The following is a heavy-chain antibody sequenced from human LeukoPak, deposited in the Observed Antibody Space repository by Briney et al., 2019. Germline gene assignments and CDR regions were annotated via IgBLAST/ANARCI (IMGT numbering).Heavy chain of an antibody. CDR2: ISSSSSTI. CDR1: GFTFSSYS. D-gene: IGHD6-13*01. V-gene: IGHV3-48*01. Sequence: RTGGSLRLSCAASGFTFSSYSMTWVRQAPGKGLEWVSYISSSSSTIYYADSVKDRFTISRDNAKNSLYLQMNSLRAEDTAVYYCAGGYSSSWYYYYYYGMDVWGQGTTVTVSS. J-gene: IGHJ6*02. CDR3: AGGYSSSWYYYYYYGMDV.